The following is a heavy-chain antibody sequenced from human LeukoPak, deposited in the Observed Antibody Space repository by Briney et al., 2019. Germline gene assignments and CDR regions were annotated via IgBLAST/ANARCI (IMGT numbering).Heavy chain of an antibody. Sequence: GGSLRLSCAASGFTFDDYAMSWVRQAPGKGLEWVSGINWSGVSTGYADSVKGRFTVSRDNTKNSLFLQMNSLRAEDTAFYYCAKGKDTLNPYWYFDVWGRGTLVTVSS. J-gene: IGHJ2*01. D-gene: IGHD2-15*01. V-gene: IGHV3-20*04. CDR2: INWSGVST. CDR1: GFTFDDYA. CDR3: AKGKDTLNPYWYFDV.